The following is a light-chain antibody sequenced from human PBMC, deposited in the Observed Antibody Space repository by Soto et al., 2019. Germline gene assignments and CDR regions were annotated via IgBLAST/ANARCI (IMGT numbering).Light chain of an antibody. Sequence: QSALTQPPSASGSPGQSVTISCTGTSSYVGGYNYVSWYQQHPGKAPKLMIYEVTKRPSGVPDRFSGSKSGNTASLTVSGLQAEDEADYYCSSYAGSNITVFGTGT. CDR3: SSYAGSNITV. J-gene: IGLJ1*01. CDR1: SSYVGGYNY. V-gene: IGLV2-8*01. CDR2: EVT.